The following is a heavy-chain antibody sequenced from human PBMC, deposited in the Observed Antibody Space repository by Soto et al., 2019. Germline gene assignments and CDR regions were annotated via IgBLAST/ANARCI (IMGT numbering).Heavy chain of an antibody. Sequence: EVQLVESGGGLVKPGGSLRLSCAASGFTFSSYSMNWVRQAPGKGLEWVSSISSGSSYIYYADSEKGRFTIFRDNAKNSLYLQMNSLRAEDTAVYYCARSSGGSGKLWNYYGMDVWGQGTTVTVSS. CDR3: ARSSGGSGKLWNYYGMDV. D-gene: IGHD3-10*01. V-gene: IGHV3-21*06. CDR1: GFTFSSYS. J-gene: IGHJ6*02. CDR2: ISSGSSYI.